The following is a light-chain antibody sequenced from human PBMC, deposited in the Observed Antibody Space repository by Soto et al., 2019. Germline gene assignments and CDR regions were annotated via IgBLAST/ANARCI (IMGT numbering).Light chain of an antibody. CDR2: GAS. J-gene: IGKJ4*01. CDR3: HQYDSSPLT. Sequence: EIVLTQSPGTLSLSPGERATLSCRASQSVSSSYLAWYQQKPGQAPRLLIYGASSRATCIPDRFSGSGSGTDFTLPISRLEPADFAVYYSHQYDSSPLTIGGGTKVEIK. V-gene: IGKV3-20*01. CDR1: QSVSSSY.